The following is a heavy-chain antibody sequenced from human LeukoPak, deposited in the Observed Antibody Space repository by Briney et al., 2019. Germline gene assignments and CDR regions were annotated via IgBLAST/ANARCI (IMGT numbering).Heavy chain of an antibody. J-gene: IGHJ4*02. CDR2: IFYSGST. CDR3: ARQMNTVTADY. CDR1: GGSISSSSYF. Sequence: SGTLSLTCTVSGGSISSSSYFWGWIRQPPGKGLEWIGSIFYSGSTYYNPSLNSRVTISIDTSKNQFSPRLSSVTAADTAVYYCARQMNTVTADYWGQGTLVTVSS. V-gene: IGHV4-39*01. D-gene: IGHD4-17*01.